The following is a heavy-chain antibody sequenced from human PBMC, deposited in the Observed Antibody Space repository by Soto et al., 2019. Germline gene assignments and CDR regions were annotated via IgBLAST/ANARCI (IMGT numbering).Heavy chain of an antibody. J-gene: IGHJ6*03. Sequence: GGSLRLSCAASGFTFSSYAMSWVRQAPGKGLEWVSAISGSGGSTYYADSVKGRFTISRDNSKNTLYLQMNSLRAEDTAVYYCAKGRSQVAAAGTYYYYYMDVWGKGTTVTVSS. V-gene: IGHV3-23*01. CDR2: ISGSGGST. D-gene: IGHD6-13*01. CDR1: GFTFSSYA. CDR3: AKGRSQVAAAGTYYYYYMDV.